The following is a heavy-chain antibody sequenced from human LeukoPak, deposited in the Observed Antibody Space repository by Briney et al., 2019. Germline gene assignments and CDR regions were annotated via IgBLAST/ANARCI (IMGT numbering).Heavy chain of an antibody. CDR3: ARGKTGYSYGYFRGY. D-gene: IGHD5-18*01. V-gene: IGHV4-61*02. Sequence: SETLSLTCTVSGCSISSGSYYWCLIRQPAGKGLEWIGRIYTSGSTNYNPSLKSRVTISVDTSKNQFSLQLSSVTAAATAVYYCARGKTGYSYGYFRGYWGQGTLVTVPS. J-gene: IGHJ4*02. CDR1: GCSISSGSYY. CDR2: IYTSGST.